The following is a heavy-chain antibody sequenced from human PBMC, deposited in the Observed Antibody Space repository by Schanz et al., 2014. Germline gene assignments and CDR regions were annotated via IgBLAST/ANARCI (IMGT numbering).Heavy chain of an antibody. CDR1: GGSFSAYY. D-gene: IGHD3-22*01. CDR2: ISYNGGA. J-gene: IGHJ6*02. Sequence: QLHQWGAGLLKPSETLSLTCAVSGGSFSAYYWSWIRQPPGKGLEWIGEISYNGGANNPSLQGRVTISGDPSKNQFSRKLSSVTAADTAVYYCARLNYDSSGYPYYYGMDVWGQGTTVTVSS. CDR3: ARLNYDSSGYPYYYGMDV. V-gene: IGHV4-34*01.